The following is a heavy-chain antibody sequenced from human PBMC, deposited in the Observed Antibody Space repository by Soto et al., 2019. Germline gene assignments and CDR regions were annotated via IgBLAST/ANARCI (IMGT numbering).Heavy chain of an antibody. D-gene: IGHD5-12*01. CDR3: ARAGYSGYGRYYYYGMDV. Sequence: SVKGSCKASGGTFSSYAISWVRQAPGQGLEWMGGILPIFGTANYAQKFQGRVTITADESTSTAYMELSSLRSEDTAVYYCARAGYSGYGRYYYYGMDVWGQGTTVTVSS. CDR1: GGTFSSYA. CDR2: ILPIFGTA. J-gene: IGHJ6*02. V-gene: IGHV1-69*13.